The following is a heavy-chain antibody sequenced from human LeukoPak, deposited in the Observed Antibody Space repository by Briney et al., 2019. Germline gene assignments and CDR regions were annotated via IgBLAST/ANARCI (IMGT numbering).Heavy chain of an antibody. CDR1: GYTFTSYG. CDR2: ISAYNGNT. J-gene: IGHJ3*02. V-gene: IGHV1-18*01. Sequence: ASVKVSFKAFGYTFTSYGVSWVRPAPGQGLEWMGWISAYNGNTNYAQNLQGRVTMTTDTSTSTAYLELRSLRSDDTAVYYCARGAYCGGDCSSSDAFDIWGQGTMVSVSS. D-gene: IGHD2-21*02. CDR3: ARGAYCGGDCSSSDAFDI.